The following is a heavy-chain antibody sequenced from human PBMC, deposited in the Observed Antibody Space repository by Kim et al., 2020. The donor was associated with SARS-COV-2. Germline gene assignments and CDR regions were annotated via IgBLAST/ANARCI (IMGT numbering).Heavy chain of an antibody. CDR1: GGSISSSSYY. Sequence: SETLSLTCTVSGGSISSSSYYWGWIRQPPGKGLEWIGSIYYSGSTYYNPSLKSRVTISVDTSKNQFSLKLSSVTAADTAVYYCARIRPRQLVDYWGQGTLVTVSS. V-gene: IGHV4-39*07. J-gene: IGHJ4*02. D-gene: IGHD6-13*01. CDR3: ARIRPRQLVDY. CDR2: IYYSGST.